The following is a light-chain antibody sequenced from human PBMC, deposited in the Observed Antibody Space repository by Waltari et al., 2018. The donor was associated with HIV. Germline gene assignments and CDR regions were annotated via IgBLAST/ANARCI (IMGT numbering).Light chain of an antibody. J-gene: IGLJ2*01. V-gene: IGLV2-14*03. Sequence: QSALTQPASVSGSPGQSITISCNRTTTDIGGYNYVSWYQRHPDKAPKLIIFGVSNRPSGISSRFSGSKSGNTASLTISGLQAEDEADYYCCSYTKLTTHYVLFGGGTKLTVL. CDR3: CSYTKLTTHYVL. CDR2: GVS. CDR1: TTDIGGYNY.